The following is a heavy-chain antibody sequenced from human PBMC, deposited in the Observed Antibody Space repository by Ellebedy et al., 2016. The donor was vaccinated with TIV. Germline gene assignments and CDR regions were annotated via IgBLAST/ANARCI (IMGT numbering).Heavy chain of an antibody. D-gene: IGHD6-6*01. CDR3: ARAPYSSSSAVDY. CDR2: ISSSSYI. CDR1: GFTFSSYS. Sequence: GESLKISCAASGFTFSSYSMNWVRQAPGKGLEWVSSISSSSYIYYADSVKGRFTISRDNAKNSLYLQMNSLRAEDTAVYYCARAPYSSSSAVDYWGQGTLATVSS. V-gene: IGHV3-21*01. J-gene: IGHJ4*02.